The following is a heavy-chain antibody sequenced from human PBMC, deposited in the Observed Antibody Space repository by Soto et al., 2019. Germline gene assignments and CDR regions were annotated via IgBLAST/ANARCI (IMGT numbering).Heavy chain of an antibody. CDR1: GSTFNNFA. V-gene: IGHV1-69*06. Sequence: QVVLLQSGAEVKGPGSSVRVSCKVSGSTFNNFAFSWVRQAPGHGPEWMGGIVVISNTADYSRRFQGRVTITADTSTSTLYMELGGLTFEDTAVYYCARAIKRWEVHYYFDYWGQGTLVTVSS. CDR3: ARAIKRWEVHYYFDY. D-gene: IGHD1-26*01. CDR2: IVVISNTA. J-gene: IGHJ4*02.